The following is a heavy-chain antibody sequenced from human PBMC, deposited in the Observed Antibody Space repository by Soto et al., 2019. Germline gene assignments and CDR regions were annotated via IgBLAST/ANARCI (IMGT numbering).Heavy chain of an antibody. CDR2: FDPEDGET. D-gene: IGHD2-21*01. CDR1: GYTLTELS. CDR3: ATAHPLGAGGDYSYYYYYGMDV. J-gene: IGHJ6*02. Sequence: GASVKVSCKVSGYTLTELSMHWVRQAPGKGLEWMGGFDPEDGETIYAQKFQGRVTMTEDTSTDTAYMGLSSLRSEDTAVYYCATAHPLGAGGDYSYYYYYGMDVWGQGTTVTVSS. V-gene: IGHV1-24*01.